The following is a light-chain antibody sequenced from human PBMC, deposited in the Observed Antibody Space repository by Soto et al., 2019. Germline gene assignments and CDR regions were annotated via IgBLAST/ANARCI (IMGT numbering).Light chain of an antibody. Sequence: DLQMSQSPSSLSASVGDRVTITCRASRAIVTYLNWYQQKPEKAPKLLIYAASTLQSGVPSRFSGSGSGTDFTLTINSLQPEDFATYYCQQSYSAPITFGQGTRLEIK. CDR3: QQSYSAPIT. J-gene: IGKJ5*01. CDR1: RAIVTY. CDR2: AAS. V-gene: IGKV1-39*01.